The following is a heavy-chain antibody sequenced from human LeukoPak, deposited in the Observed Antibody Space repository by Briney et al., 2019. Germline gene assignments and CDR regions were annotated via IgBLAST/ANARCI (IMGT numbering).Heavy chain of an antibody. D-gene: IGHD5-24*01. CDR2: ISPNGVIT. Sequence: GGSLRLSFAASGFPFSSYWMSWVRPAPGKGLEWVSGISPNGVITYYADSVKGRFTISRDNSKGTVYLQMNSLRPEDTAVYYCAKDDAWLQYGNWGRGTLVTVSS. V-gene: IGHV3-23*01. CDR1: GFPFSSYW. J-gene: IGHJ4*02. CDR3: AKDDAWLQYGN.